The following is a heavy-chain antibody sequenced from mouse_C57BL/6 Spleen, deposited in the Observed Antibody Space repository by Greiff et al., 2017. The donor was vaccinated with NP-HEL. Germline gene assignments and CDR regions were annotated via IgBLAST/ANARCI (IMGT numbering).Heavy chain of an antibody. CDR2: ISSGSSTI. CDR1: GFTFSDYG. D-gene: IGHD2-4*01. V-gene: IGHV5-17*01. CDR3: ARPWDYGAMDY. Sequence: EVKLVESGGGLVKPGGSLTLSCAASGFTFSDYGMHWVRQAPEKGLEWVAYISSGSSTIYYADTVKGRFTISSDNAKNTLFLQMTSLRSEDTAMYYCARPWDYGAMDYWGQGTSVTVSS. J-gene: IGHJ4*01.